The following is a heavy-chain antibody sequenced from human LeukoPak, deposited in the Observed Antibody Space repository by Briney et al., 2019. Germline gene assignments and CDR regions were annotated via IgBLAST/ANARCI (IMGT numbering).Heavy chain of an antibody. D-gene: IGHD1/OR15-1a*01. Sequence: PSETLSLTCTVSGGSISSYYWSWIRQPPGKGLEWIGYIYNSGSTNYNPSLKSRVTISVDTSKNQFSLKLSSVTAADTAVYYCARGSGGTEDYWGQGTLVTVSS. J-gene: IGHJ4*02. CDR2: IYNSGST. CDR3: ARGSGGTEDY. V-gene: IGHV4-59*08. CDR1: GGSISSYY.